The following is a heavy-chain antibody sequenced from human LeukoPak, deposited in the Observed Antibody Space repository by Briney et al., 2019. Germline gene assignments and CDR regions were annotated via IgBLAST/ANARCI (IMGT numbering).Heavy chain of an antibody. CDR2: IYSGGSA. Sequence: GGSLRLSCAVSGLTVSSSYMGWVRQAPDRGLEWVSTIYSGGSANYADSVKARFTISRDKSKNTLTLQMNSLKVEDTAVYYCASPPGGYWGQGTLVTVSS. CDR1: GLTVSSSY. D-gene: IGHD3-10*01. V-gene: IGHV3-53*01. CDR3: ASPPGGY. J-gene: IGHJ4*02.